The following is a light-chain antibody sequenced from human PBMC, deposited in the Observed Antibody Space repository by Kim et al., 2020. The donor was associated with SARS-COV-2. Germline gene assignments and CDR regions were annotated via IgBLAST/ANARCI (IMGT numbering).Light chain of an antibody. CDR1: SSDY. J-gene: IGKJ1*01. Sequence: SSDYLVWYQQKPGQSPRLLIYDTSTRVTGIPDRFSGRGSGTNITLTIGRLEPEDSAVYYCQQYASLPRTYGQGTKVDIK. CDR2: DTS. V-gene: IGKV3-20*01. CDR3: QQYASLPRT.